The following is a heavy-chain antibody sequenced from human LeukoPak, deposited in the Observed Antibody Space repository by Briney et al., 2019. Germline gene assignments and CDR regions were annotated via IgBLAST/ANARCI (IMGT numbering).Heavy chain of an antibody. CDR2: IYPGDSDT. J-gene: IGHJ3*02. CDR3: ARRQYGTDHDVFDI. Sequence: HGESLEISCKGSGYSFTSYWIGWVRQMPGKGLEWMGIIYPGDSDTRYSPSFQGQVTISADKSFTTAYLQWSSLKASDTAMYYCARRQYGTDHDVFDIWGQGTMVTVSS. CDR1: GYSFTSYW. D-gene: IGHD4-17*01. V-gene: IGHV5-51*01.